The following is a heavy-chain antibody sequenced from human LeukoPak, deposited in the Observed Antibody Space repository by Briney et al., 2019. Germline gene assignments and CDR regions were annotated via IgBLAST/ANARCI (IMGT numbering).Heavy chain of an antibody. J-gene: IGHJ3*01. V-gene: IGHV3-23*01. D-gene: IGHD6-6*01. CDR1: GFTFSIYA. CDR3: AKDKASRGRGFAFDV. Sequence: PGGSLRLSCAASGFTFSIYAMSWVRQAPGKGLEWVSTITGSGDSTYFADSVKGRFTISRDNSKNTLYLQMDSLRAEDTAVYYCAKDKASRGRGFAFDVWGQGTMVTVSS. CDR2: ITGSGDST.